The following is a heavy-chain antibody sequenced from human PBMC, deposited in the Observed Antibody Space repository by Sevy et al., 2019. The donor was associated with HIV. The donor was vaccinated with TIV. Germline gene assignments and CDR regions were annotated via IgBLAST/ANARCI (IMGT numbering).Heavy chain of an antibody. CDR3: ARNWNTMVRGVIIPFDY. CDR2: INSDGSST. V-gene: IGHV3-74*01. CDR1: GLTFSSYW. Sequence: GGSLRLSCAASGLTFSSYWMHWVRQAPGKGLVWVSGINSDGSSTSYADSVKGRFTISRDNAKNTLYLQMNSLRAEDTAVYYCARNWNTMVRGVIIPFDYWGQRTLVTVSS. D-gene: IGHD3-10*01. J-gene: IGHJ4*02.